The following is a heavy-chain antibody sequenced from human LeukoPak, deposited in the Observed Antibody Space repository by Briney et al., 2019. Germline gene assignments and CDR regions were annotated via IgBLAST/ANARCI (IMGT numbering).Heavy chain of an antibody. J-gene: IGHJ6*02. CDR2: IDYSGNT. CDR3: ARSIVVSVNYFYYGMDV. Sequence: SETLSLTCTVSGGSISSYYWNWIRQPPGKRLEWIGCIDYSGNTTYNPSLKSRVTISVDTSKTQFSLKLSSVTAADTAVYYCARSIVVSVNYFYYGMDVWGQGTTVTVSS. CDR1: GGSISSYY. V-gene: IGHV4-59*08. D-gene: IGHD3-22*01.